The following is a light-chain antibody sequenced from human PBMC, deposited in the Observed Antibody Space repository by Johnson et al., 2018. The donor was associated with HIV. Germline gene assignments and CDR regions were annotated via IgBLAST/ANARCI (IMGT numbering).Light chain of an antibody. CDR2: DNN. CDR3: GSWDSSLSAYV. J-gene: IGLJ1*01. Sequence: QSVLTQPPSVSAAPGQKVTISCSGSSSNIGNNYVSWYQQIPGTAPKLLIYDNNRRPSGIPDRFSGSKSGTSGTLGITGLQTGDKADYYCGSWDSSLSAYVVGTGTKVTVL. V-gene: IGLV1-51*01. CDR1: SSNIGNNY.